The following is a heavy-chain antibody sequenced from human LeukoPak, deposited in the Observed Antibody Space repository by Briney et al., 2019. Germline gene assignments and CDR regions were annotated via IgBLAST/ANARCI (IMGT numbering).Heavy chain of an antibody. Sequence: GGSLRLSCAASGFTFSSYSMNWVRQAPGKGLEWVSSISSSSSYIYYADSVKGRFTISRDNAKNSLYLQMNSLRAEDTAVYYCARGPRRIFGVVTRYCYYGMDVWGQGTTVTVSS. CDR3: ARGPRRIFGVVTRYCYYGMDV. J-gene: IGHJ6*02. D-gene: IGHD3-3*01. V-gene: IGHV3-21*01. CDR1: GFTFSSYS. CDR2: ISSSSSYI.